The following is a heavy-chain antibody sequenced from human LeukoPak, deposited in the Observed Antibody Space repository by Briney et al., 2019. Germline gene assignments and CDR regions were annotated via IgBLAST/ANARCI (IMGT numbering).Heavy chain of an antibody. CDR3: AKDRRWLSVLATAESDAFDI. CDR2: IYYSGTT. CDR1: GGSITSSSHH. Sequence: SETLSLTCTVSGGSITSSSHHWGWLRQPPGKGLEWIGSIYYSGTTYYKPSLRSRVTISVDTSKNQFSLKLSSVTAADTAVYYCAKDRRWLSVLATAESDAFDIWGQGTMVTVSS. V-gene: IGHV4-39*07. D-gene: IGHD5-12*01. J-gene: IGHJ3*02.